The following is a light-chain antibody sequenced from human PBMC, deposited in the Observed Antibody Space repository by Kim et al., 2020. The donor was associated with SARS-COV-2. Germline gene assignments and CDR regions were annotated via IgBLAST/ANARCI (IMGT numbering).Light chain of an antibody. CDR2: RNS. V-gene: IGLV3-9*01. CDR1: NIGSKN. J-gene: IGLJ2*01. CDR3: QVWDSSTVV. Sequence: VAQGQTARITCGGNNIGSKNVHWYQQKPGQAPVLVIYRNSNRPSGIPERFSGSNSGNTATLTISRAQAGDEADYYCQVWDSSTVVFGGGTQLTVL.